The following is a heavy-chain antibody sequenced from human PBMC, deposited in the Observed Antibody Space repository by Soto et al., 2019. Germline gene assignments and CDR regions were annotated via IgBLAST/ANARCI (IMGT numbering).Heavy chain of an antibody. CDR1: GGSISSYY. CDR3: SRRYGNYFAI. V-gene: IGHV4-59*08. D-gene: IGHD4-17*01. CDR2: IYYRGST. J-gene: IGHJ4*02. Sequence: SETLSLTCTVSGGSISSYYWSWIRQPPGKGLEWIGYIYYRGSTNYNPSLKSRVTISVDTSKNQLSLKLSSVTAADTAVHSWSRRYGNYFAIGGQGTLVPVPS.